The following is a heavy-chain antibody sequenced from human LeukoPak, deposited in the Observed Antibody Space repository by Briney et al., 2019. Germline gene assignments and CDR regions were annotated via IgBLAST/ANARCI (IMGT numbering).Heavy chain of an antibody. V-gene: IGHV1-2*02. D-gene: IGHD5-24*01. Sequence: ASVKVSCKASGYTFTGYYIHWVRQAPGQGLEWMGWINLNSGGTNYAQKFQDRVTMTRDTSITTAYMELSRLRSDDTAVYYCARAEGRRDGYILLFDYWGQGTLVTVSS. CDR2: INLNSGGT. CDR3: ARAEGRRDGYILLFDY. J-gene: IGHJ4*02. CDR1: GYTFTGYY.